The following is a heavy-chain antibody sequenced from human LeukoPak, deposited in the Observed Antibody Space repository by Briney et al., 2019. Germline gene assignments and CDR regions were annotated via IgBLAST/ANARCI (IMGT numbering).Heavy chain of an antibody. CDR2: INYSGST. J-gene: IGHJ4*02. CDR3: AREYSSFEY. CDR1: GGSISTYY. V-gene: IGHV4-59*01. D-gene: IGHD6-13*01. Sequence: SETLSLTCTVSGGSISTYYWSWIRQAPGKGLEWIGYINYSGSTDYNPSLKRRVTISVDTSKNQLSLKMRSVTAADTAVYYCAREYSSFEYWGQGTLVTVSS.